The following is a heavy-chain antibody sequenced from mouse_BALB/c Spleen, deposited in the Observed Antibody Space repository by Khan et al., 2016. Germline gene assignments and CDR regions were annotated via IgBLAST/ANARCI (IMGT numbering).Heavy chain of an antibody. V-gene: IGHV2-6-7*01. CDR3: ARAGWGYYAMDY. J-gene: IGHJ4*01. Sequence: QVQLKESGPGLVAPSQSLSITCTVSGFSLIAYGVNWVRQPPGKSLEWLGMIWGDGTTDYNSALKSRLNITKDNSKSQVFLKMNSLQTDDTARYYCARAGWGYYAMDYWGQGTSVTVSS. CDR2: IWGDGTT. CDR1: GFSLIAYG.